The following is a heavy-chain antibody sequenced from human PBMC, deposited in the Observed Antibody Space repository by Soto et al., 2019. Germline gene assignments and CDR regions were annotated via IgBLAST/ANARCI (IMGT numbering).Heavy chain of an antibody. CDR1: GGSFTDYY. Sequence: SETLSLTCAVYGGSFTDYYWTWIRQPPGKGLEWIGEISHSGATNYNPSLKSRVTISVDTSKNQFSLKLSSVTAADTAVYYCARGAEMVAADTLYYYYYGMDVWGQGTTVTVSS. V-gene: IGHV4-34*01. J-gene: IGHJ6*02. CDR3: ARGAEMVAADTLYYYYYGMDV. D-gene: IGHD2-15*01. CDR2: ISHSGAT.